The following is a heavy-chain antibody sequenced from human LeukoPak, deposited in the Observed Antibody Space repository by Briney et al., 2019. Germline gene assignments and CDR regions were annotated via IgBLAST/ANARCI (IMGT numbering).Heavy chain of an antibody. CDR3: VRETATYYYDSRGYYRQIEVFDI. J-gene: IGHJ3*02. Sequence: SETLSLTCSVSGASVRSDSHYWSWIRQPPGKELEWIGNVYYSGRTAYSPSLKSRVTISVDISKNQFSLQLNSVTAADTAVYYCVRETATYYYDSRGYYRQIEVFDIWGQGTPVIVSS. CDR2: VYYSGRT. D-gene: IGHD3-22*01. CDR1: GASVRSDSHY. V-gene: IGHV4-61*01.